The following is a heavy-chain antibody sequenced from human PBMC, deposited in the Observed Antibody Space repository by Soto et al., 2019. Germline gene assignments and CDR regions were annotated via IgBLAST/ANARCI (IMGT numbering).Heavy chain of an antibody. V-gene: IGHV1-69*13. CDR3: ARGGGYSYGLDYYYGMDV. CDR1: GGTFSSYA. J-gene: IGHJ6*02. CDR2: IIPIFGTA. D-gene: IGHD5-18*01. Sequence: SVKVSCKASGGTFSSYAISWVRQAPGQGLEWMGGIIPIFGTANYAQKFQGRVTITADESTSTAYMELSSLSSEDTAVYYCARGGGYSYGLDYYYGMDVWGQGTTVTVSS.